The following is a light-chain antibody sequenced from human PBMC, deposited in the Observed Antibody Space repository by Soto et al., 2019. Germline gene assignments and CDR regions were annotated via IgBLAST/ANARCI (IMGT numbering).Light chain of an antibody. CDR3: LQHNSYPWT. CDR2: AAS. Sequence: DIQMTQSPSSLSASVGDRVIITCRASQGIRNELGWYQQKPGKAPKRLIYAASSLQSGVPSRFSGSGSGTEFTLTITSLQPEDFATYYCLQHNSYPWTFGQGTKVEIK. J-gene: IGKJ1*01. CDR1: QGIRNE. V-gene: IGKV1-17*01.